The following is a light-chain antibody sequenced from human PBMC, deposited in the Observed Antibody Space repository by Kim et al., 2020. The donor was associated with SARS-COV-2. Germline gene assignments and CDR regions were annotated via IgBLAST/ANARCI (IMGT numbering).Light chain of an antibody. J-gene: IGKJ1*01. CDR2: AAS. CDR3: QQYYSYPRT. Sequence: ASTGDRVTITCRASQGISCYLAWYQQKPGNAPKLLIYAASTLQSGVPSRFSGSGSGTDFTLTISCLQSEDFSTYYCQQYYSYPRTFGQGTKVDIK. CDR1: QGISCY. V-gene: IGKV1-8*01.